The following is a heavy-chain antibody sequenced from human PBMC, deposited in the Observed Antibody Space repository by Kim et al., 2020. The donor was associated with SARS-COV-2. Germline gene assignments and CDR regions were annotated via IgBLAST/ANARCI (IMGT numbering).Heavy chain of an antibody. CDR2: IYTSGST. D-gene: IGHD3-22*01. Sequence: SETLSLTCTVSGGSISSYYWSWIRQPAGKGLEWIGRIYTSGSTNYNPSLKSRVTMSVDTSKNQFSLKLSSVTAADTAVYYCARDRTYYYDSSGYYSRHDAFDIWGQGTMVTVSS. CDR3: ARDRTYYYDSSGYYSRHDAFDI. J-gene: IGHJ3*02. CDR1: GGSISSYY. V-gene: IGHV4-4*07.